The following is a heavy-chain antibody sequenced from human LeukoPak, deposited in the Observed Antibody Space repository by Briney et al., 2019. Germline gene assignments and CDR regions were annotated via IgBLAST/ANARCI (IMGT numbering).Heavy chain of an antibody. D-gene: IGHD5-18*01. V-gene: IGHV3-53*01. Sequence: PGGSLRLSCAASGLTVSLNYMNWVRRPPGKGLQRVSALYAEGSAYYADSVKGRFTISRDNSKNTLSLQMNSLRAEDTAVYYCARGARDSYGYYYYAMDVWGRGTTVTVSS. CDR1: GLTVSLNY. CDR2: LYAEGSA. CDR3: ARGARDSYGYYYYAMDV. J-gene: IGHJ6*02.